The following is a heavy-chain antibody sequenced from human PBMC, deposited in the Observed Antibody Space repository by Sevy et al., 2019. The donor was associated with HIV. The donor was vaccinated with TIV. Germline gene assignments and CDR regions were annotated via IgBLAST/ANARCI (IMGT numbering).Heavy chain of an antibody. CDR3: AREDIVLGEDNYYGIDV. CDR1: GFTVSSNY. CDR2: IHSGGKI. Sequence: GGSLRLSCAASGFTVSSNYMSWVRQAPGKGPESVSVIHSGGKISYADAVQGRFTISRDNSKNTLYLQMNSLRAEDTAVYYCAREDIVLGEDNYYGIDVWGQGPTVTVSS. V-gene: IGHV3-53*01. J-gene: IGHJ6*02. D-gene: IGHD2-15*01.